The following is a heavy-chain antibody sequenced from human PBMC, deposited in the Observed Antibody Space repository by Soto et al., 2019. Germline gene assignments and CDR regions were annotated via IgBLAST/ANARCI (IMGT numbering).Heavy chain of an antibody. CDR1: GFTFSSDG. Sequence: GGSLRLSCAASGFTFSSDGMHWVRQAPGKGLEWVAVISFDGNIKYYADSVKGRFTISRDSSKTTLFLQMDSLRAEDTAVYFCAKVSEGSMITFGGVIASWGQGTLVTVSS. CDR2: ISFDGNIK. V-gene: IGHV3-30*18. J-gene: IGHJ5*01. D-gene: IGHD3-16*01. CDR3: AKVSEGSMITFGGVIAS.